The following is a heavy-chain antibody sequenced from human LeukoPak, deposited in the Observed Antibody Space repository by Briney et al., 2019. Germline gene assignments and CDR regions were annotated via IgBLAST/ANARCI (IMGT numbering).Heavy chain of an antibody. J-gene: IGHJ4*01. CDR2: ISSSSSYI. CDR3: ARDEGDSSGLYRGFGGMDD. D-gene: IGHD6-19*01. Sequence: GRSLRLSCAASGFTFTSYGMNWVRQAPGKGLEWVSSISSSSSYIYYADSVKGRFTISRDNAKNSLYLQMNSLRAEDTAVYYCARDEGDSSGLYRGFGGMDDWGQGTLVTV. CDR1: GFTFTSYG. V-gene: IGHV3-21*01.